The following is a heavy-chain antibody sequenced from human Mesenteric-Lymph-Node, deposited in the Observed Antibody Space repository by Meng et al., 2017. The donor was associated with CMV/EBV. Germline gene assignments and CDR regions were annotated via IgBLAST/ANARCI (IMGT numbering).Heavy chain of an antibody. D-gene: IGHD6-13*01. J-gene: IGHJ4*02. CDR2: ISGTGGST. CDR3: ARDLDGVAAAAGSFDY. V-gene: IGHV3-23*01. Sequence: GESLKISCAASGFTLSSYAMSWVRQAPGKGLEWVSTISGTGGSTYYADSVKGRFTFYRDNAKNSLYLQMNSLRAEDTAVYYCARDLDGVAAAAGSFDYWGQGTLVTVSS. CDR1: GFTLSSYA.